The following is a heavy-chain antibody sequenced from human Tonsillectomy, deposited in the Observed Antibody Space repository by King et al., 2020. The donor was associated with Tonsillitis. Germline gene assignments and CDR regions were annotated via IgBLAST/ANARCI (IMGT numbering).Heavy chain of an antibody. J-gene: IGHJ1*01. Sequence: VQLVESGGGLVKPGGSLRLSCAASGFTFSNAWMSWVRQAPGKGLEWVGRIKSKTDGGTTDYAAPVKGRFTISRDDSKNTLYLQMNSLKTEDTAAYYCTTERNCGGDCYSRYFQHWGQGTLVTVSS. D-gene: IGHD2-21*01. CDR2: IKSKTDGGTT. CDR3: TTERNCGGDCYSRYFQH. CDR1: GFTFSNAW. V-gene: IGHV3-15*01.